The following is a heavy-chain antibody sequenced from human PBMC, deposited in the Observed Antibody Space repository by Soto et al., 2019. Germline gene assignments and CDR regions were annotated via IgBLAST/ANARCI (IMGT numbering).Heavy chain of an antibody. CDR2: TYYRSKWYN. CDR3: ARDSLAGRGYYYYGMDV. CDR1: GDSVSSNSAA. J-gene: IGHJ6*02. Sequence: SQTLSLTCAISGDSVSSNSAAWNWIRQSPSRGPEWLGRTYYRSKWYNDYAVSVKSRITINPDTSKNQFSLQLNSVTPEDTAVYYCARDSLAGRGYYYYGMDVWGQGTTVTVSS. D-gene: IGHD1-26*01. V-gene: IGHV6-1*01.